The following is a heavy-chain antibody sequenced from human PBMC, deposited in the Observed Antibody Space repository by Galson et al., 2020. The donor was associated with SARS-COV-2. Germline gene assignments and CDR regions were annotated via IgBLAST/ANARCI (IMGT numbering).Heavy chain of an antibody. Sequence: LSLTCAASGFTFSSYAMSWVRQAPGKGLEWVSAISGSGGSTYYADSVKGRFTISRDNSKNTLYLQMNSLRAEDTAVYYCAKDSAAHDILTGLSYWGQGTLVTVSS. J-gene: IGHJ4*02. D-gene: IGHD3-9*01. CDR2: ISGSGGST. V-gene: IGHV3-23*01. CDR1: GFTFSSYA. CDR3: AKDSAAHDILTGLSY.